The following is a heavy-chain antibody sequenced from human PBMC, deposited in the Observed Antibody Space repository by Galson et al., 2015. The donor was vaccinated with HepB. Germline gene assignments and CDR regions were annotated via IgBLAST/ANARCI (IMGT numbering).Heavy chain of an antibody. Sequence: SLRLSCAASGFTFSSYAMHWVRQAPGKGLEYVSAISGTGSSTYYADSVKGRFTISRDNAKNSLYLQMNSLRDEDTAVYYCARVSTGQFDFWGQGTLVTVSS. CDR1: GFTFSSYA. CDR3: ARVSTGQFDF. CDR2: ISGTGSST. J-gene: IGHJ4*02. D-gene: IGHD6-19*01. V-gene: IGHV3-64*04.